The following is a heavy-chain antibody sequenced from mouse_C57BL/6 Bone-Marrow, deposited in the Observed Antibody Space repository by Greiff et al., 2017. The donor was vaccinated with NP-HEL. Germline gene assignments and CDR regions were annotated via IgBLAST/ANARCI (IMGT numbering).Heavy chain of an antibody. Sequence: EVKLVESGGGLVKPGGSLKLSCAASGFTFSSYAMSWVRQTPEKRLEWVATISDGGSYTYYPDNLKGRFTISRDNAKNNLYLQMSHLKSEDTAMYYCARDDGYYWGQGTTLTVSS. CDR1: GFTFSSYA. J-gene: IGHJ2*01. CDR3: ARDDGYY. CDR2: ISDGGSYT. V-gene: IGHV5-4*01. D-gene: IGHD2-3*01.